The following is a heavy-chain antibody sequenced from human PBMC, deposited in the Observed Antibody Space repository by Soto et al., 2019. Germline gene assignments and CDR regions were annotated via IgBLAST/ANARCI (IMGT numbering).Heavy chain of an antibody. D-gene: IGHD5-12*01. CDR2: IGGSGGNT. Sequence: EVQLLESGGGLVQPGGSLRLSCAASGFIFNAYAMTWVRQAPGKGLEWVSAIGGSGGNTYYAASVKGRFTISRDNSKDTVDLEMSMLRVDDTAVYFCARVASEYITSADHCGQGILVTFSS. CDR3: ARVASEYITSADH. J-gene: IGHJ4*02. CDR1: GFIFNAYA. V-gene: IGHV3-23*01.